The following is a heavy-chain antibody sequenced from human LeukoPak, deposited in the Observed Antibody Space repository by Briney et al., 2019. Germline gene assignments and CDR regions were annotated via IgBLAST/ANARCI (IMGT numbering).Heavy chain of an antibody. CDR3: ARDVGGSGSYYPLY. CDR2: INPNSGGT. CDR1: GYTFTGYY. J-gene: IGHJ4*02. Sequence: ASVKVSCKASGYTFTGYYMHWVRQAPGQGLEWMGWINPNSGGTNYAQKFQGRVTMTRDTSISTAYMELSRLRSDDTAVYYCARDVGGSGSYYPLYWGQGTLVTVSS. V-gene: IGHV1-2*02. D-gene: IGHD3-10*01.